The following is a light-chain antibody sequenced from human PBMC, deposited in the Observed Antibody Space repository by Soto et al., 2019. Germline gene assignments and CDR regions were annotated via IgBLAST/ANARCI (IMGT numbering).Light chain of an antibody. Sequence: EIVMTPSPATLSVSPGERATLSCRASQSVSSNLAWYQQQPGQAPRLLIYGASTRATGIPARFSGSGSGTEFTLTISSLQSEDFAVYYCQQYNNWPPLTFGGGDKVEIK. V-gene: IGKV3-15*01. J-gene: IGKJ4*01. CDR3: QQYNNWPPLT. CDR1: QSVSSN. CDR2: GAS.